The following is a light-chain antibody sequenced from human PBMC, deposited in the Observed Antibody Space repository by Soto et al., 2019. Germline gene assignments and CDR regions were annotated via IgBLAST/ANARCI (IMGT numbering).Light chain of an antibody. CDR3: QQYNDWPRT. CDR2: DAS. Sequence: ETVMTQSPATLSVSPGERVTLSCRASQGVSTNLAWYQQRPGQAPRLLIYDASTRATGIPARFSASGSGAEFALTISSLQSEDLAVYYGQQYNDWPRTFGQGTRVDI. CDR1: QGVSTN. J-gene: IGKJ1*01. V-gene: IGKV3-15*01.